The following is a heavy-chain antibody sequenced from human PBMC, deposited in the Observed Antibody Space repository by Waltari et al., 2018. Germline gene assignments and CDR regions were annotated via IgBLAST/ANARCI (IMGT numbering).Heavy chain of an antibody. CDR2: LSPHNGNS. Sequence: QVQLVQSGAEVKKPGASVKVSCRASGYSFTDFDINWVRQAPGQGLEWMGWLSPHNGNSGYAPQFHDRVAISGDTAITTAYMELSSLTSDDTAVYYCARTTAARRTHYYYMDVWGEGTTVTISS. D-gene: IGHD6-6*01. J-gene: IGHJ6*03. CDR3: ARTTAARRTHYYYMDV. V-gene: IGHV1-8*03. CDR1: GYSFTDFD.